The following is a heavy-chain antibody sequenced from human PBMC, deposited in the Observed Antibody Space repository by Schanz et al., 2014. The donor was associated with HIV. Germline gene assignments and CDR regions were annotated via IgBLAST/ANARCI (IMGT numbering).Heavy chain of an antibody. CDR1: GFSFSNYG. Sequence: QVQLVESGGGVVQPGRSLRLSCAASGFSFSNYGMHWVRQAPGKGLEWVAVISYDGSNKYYADSVRGRFTISRDNSKNTLYLQMNSLRAEDTAVYYCVRGLLFQGFFDSWGQGALVTVSS. V-gene: IGHV3-30*03. CDR2: ISYDGSNK. J-gene: IGHJ4*02. D-gene: IGHD3-10*01. CDR3: VRGLLFQGFFDS.